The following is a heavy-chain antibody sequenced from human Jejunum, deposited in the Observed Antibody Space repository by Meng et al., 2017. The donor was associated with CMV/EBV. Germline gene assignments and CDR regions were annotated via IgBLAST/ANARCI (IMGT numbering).Heavy chain of an antibody. CDR1: GFSFSDYY. V-gene: IGHV3-11*05. Sequence: QGQVGELGGGLFEPGGSLRLSCKASGFSFSDYYMTWIRHTPGKGPEWLAYISGSSTVTNYADSVKGRFTISRDNVNNLLYLQMNSLRADDTAVYYCTRDPRACDYWDQGTLVTVSS. J-gene: IGHJ4*02. CDR2: ISGSSTVT. CDR3: TRDPRACDY.